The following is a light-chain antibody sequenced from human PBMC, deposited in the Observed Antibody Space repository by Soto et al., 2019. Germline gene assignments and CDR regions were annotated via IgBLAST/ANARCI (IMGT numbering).Light chain of an antibody. J-gene: IGKJ2*01. CDR2: GTS. CDR3: QEYGRSPYT. Sequence: EIVLTQSPGTLSLSPGERATLSCRASENVATSYLGRYQQKPGQAPRLLISGTSTRATGIPDRFSGAGSGTDFILTISRLEPEDSAIYFCQEYGRSPYTFGLGTKLEIK. V-gene: IGKV3-20*01. CDR1: ENVATSY.